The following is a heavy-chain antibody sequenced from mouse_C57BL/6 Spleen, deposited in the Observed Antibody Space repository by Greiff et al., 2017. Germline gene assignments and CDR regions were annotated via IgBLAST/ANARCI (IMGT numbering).Heavy chain of an antibody. CDR1: GFNIKNTY. CDR3: ARTSLIYYYGSSYEDAMDY. CDR2: IDPANGNT. V-gene: IGHV14-3*01. J-gene: IGHJ4*01. Sequence: SVAELVRPGASVKLSCTASGFNIKNTYMHWVKQRPEQGLEWIGRIDPANGNTKYAPKFQGKATITADTSSNTAYLQLSSLTSEDTAIYYCARTSLIYYYGSSYEDAMDYWGQGTSVTVSS. D-gene: IGHD1-1*01.